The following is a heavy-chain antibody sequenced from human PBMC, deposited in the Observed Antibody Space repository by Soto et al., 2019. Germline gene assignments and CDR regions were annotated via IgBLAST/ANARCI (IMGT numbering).Heavy chain of an antibody. CDR3: GSPGITGTPPWSYYYYYRDV. Sequence: VSVKVSCKASGYTFTSYDINWVRQATGQGLEWMGWMNPNSGNTGYAQKFQGRVTMTRNTSISTAYMELSSLRSEDTAVYYCGSPGITGTPPWSYYYYYRDVGGKGTTVTVSS. J-gene: IGHJ6*03. CDR1: GYTFTSYD. D-gene: IGHD1-7*01. CDR2: MNPNSGNT. V-gene: IGHV1-8*01.